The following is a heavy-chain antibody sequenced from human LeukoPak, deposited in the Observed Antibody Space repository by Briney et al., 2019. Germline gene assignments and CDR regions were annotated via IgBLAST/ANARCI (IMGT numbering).Heavy chain of an antibody. CDR2: INHSGST. CDR3: ARLPSTGVGGRGWFDP. D-gene: IGHD3-9*01. J-gene: IGHJ5*02. Sequence: SETLSLTCAVYGGSFSGYYWSWIRQPPGKGLEWIGEINHSGSTNYNPSLKSRVTISVDTSKNQFSLKLSSVTAADTAAYYCARLPSTGVGGRGWFDPWGQGTLVTVSS. V-gene: IGHV4-34*01. CDR1: GGSFSGYY.